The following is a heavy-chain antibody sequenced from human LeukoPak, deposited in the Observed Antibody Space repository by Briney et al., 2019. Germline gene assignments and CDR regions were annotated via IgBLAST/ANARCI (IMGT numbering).Heavy chain of an antibody. CDR3: AKSGGYYDSSGYVDY. D-gene: IGHD3-22*01. CDR2: ISGSGGST. Sequence: GGSLRLSCAASGFTFSSYAMSWVRQAPGKGLEWVPAISGSGGSTYYADSVKGRFTISRDNSKNTLYLQMNSLRAEDTAVYYCAKSGGYYDSSGYVDYWGQGTLVTVSS. V-gene: IGHV3-23*01. CDR1: GFTFSSYA. J-gene: IGHJ4*02.